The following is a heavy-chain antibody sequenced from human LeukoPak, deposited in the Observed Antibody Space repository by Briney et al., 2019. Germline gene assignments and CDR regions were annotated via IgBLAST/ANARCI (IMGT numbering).Heavy chain of an antibody. D-gene: IGHD5-18*01. CDR1: GGSISSSSYY. CDR2: IYYSGST. CDR3: ARDRSSYGYSVDY. J-gene: IGHJ4*02. Sequence: SETLSLTCTVSGGSISSSSYYWGWIRQPPGKGLEWIGSIYYSGSTYYNPSLKSRVTISVDTSKNQFSLKLSSVTAADTAVYYCARDRSSYGYSVDYWGQGTLVTASS. V-gene: IGHV4-39*07.